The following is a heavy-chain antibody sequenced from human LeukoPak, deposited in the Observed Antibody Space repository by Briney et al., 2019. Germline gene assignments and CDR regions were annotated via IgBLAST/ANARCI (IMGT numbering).Heavy chain of an antibody. CDR1: GGSISSYY. D-gene: IGHD6-19*01. Sequence: PSETLSLTCTVSGGSISSYYWSWIRQPPGKGXXXXGYIFYSGTTNYNPSLKSRVTISVDTSKNQFSLKLSSVTAADTAVYYCARRGYSSGWYYFDYWGQGTLVTVSS. V-gene: IGHV4-59*08. CDR3: ARRGYSSGWYYFDY. J-gene: IGHJ4*02. CDR2: IFYSGTT.